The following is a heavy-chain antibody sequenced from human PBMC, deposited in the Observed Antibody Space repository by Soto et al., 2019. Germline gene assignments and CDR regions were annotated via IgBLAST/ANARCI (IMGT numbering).Heavy chain of an antibody. D-gene: IGHD6-19*01. CDR1: GYSFTTYW. CDR2: IYPSDSDT. Sequence: GESLKISCKGSGYSFTTYWIGWVRQMPGKGLEWMGIIYPSDSDTRYSPSFQGQVTISADKSISTAYLQWSSLKASDTALYYCAPQSAVAGTVFDYWGKGTLVTVP. J-gene: IGHJ4*02. CDR3: APQSAVAGTVFDY. V-gene: IGHV5-51*01.